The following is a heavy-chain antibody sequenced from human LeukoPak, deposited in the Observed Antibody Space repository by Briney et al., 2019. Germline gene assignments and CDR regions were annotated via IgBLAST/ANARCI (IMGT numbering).Heavy chain of an antibody. CDR1: GFTFSSYA. V-gene: IGHV3-30-3*01. D-gene: IGHD3-9*01. CDR2: ISYDGSNK. J-gene: IGHJ4*02. Sequence: PGGSLRLSCAASGFTFSSYAMHWVRQAPGKGLEWVAVISYDGSNKYYADSVKGRFTISRDNSKNTLYLQMNSLRAEDTAVYYCARDEQAETYYDIPDLSDYWGQGTLVTVSS. CDR3: ARDEQAETYYDIPDLSDY.